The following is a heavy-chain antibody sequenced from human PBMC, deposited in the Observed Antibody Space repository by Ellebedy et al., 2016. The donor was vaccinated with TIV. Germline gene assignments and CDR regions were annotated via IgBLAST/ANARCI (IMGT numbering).Heavy chain of an antibody. J-gene: IGHJ4*02. V-gene: IGHV3-7*01. CDR2: IQQYGSER. D-gene: IGHD3-16*01. CDR1: GFTFSNYW. CDR3: AREVRGSHNDY. Sequence: GGSLRLXXAASGFTFSNYWMSWVRQAPGKGLEWVANIQQYGSERYYVDSVRGRFTISRDNVKNSLYLQMNSLRAEDTAVYYCAREVRGSHNDYWGQGTLVTVSS.